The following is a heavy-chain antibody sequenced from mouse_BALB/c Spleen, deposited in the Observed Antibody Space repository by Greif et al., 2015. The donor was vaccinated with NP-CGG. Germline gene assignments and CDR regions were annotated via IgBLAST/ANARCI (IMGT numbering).Heavy chain of an antibody. D-gene: IGHD1-1*02. CDR1: GFTFSSFG. J-gene: IGHJ1*01. CDR2: ISSGSSTI. V-gene: IGHV5-17*02. CDR3: ARRDYGYWYFDV. Sequence: EVQVVESGGGLVQPGGSRKLSCAASGFTFSSFGMHWVRQAPEKGLEWVAYISSGSSTIYYADTVKGRFTISRDNPKNPLFLQMTSLRSEDTAMYYCARRDYGYWYFDVWGAGTTVTVSS.